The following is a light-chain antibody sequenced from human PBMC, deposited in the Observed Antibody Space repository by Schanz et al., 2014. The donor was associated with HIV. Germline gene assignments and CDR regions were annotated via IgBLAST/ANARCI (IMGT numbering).Light chain of an antibody. J-gene: IGKJ1*01. CDR2: GAS. CDR3: QQYGTSPVT. Sequence: EVVVTQSPGTLSLSPGERATLFCRASQSLSSNHLAWYQQKAGQAPRLLIYGASSRATGIPDRFSGSGSGTDFTLTISRLEPEDFAVYYCQQYGTSPVTFGQGTKVEIK. V-gene: IGKV3-20*01. CDR1: QSLSSNH.